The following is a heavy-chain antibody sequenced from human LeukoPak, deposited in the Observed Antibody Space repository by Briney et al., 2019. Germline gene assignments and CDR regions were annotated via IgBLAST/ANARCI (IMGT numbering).Heavy chain of an antibody. CDR1: GGSISSSSYY. J-gene: IGHJ5*02. D-gene: IGHD3-9*01. CDR2: IYYSGST. CDR3: ARHVDDILTGYHYNWFDP. V-gene: IGHV4-39*01. Sequence: SETLSLTCTVSGGSISSSSYYWGWIRQPPGKGLEWIGSIYYSGSTYYNPSLKSRVTISVDTSKNQFSLKLSSATAADTAVYYCARHVDDILTGYHYNWFDPWGQGTLVTVSS.